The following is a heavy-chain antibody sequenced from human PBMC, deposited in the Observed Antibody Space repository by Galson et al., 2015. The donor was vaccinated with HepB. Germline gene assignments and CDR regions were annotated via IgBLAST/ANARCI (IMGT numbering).Heavy chain of an antibody. CDR1: GYTFTSYG. CDR2: ISAYNGNT. CDR3: ARDEGYDSSGYFGVFDY. D-gene: IGHD3-22*01. V-gene: IGHV1-18*04. Sequence: SVKVSCKASGYTFTSYGISWVRQAPGQGLEWMGWISAYNGNTNYAQKLQGRVTMTTDTSTSTAYMELRSLRSDDTAVYYCARDEGYDSSGYFGVFDYWGQGTLVTVSS. J-gene: IGHJ4*02.